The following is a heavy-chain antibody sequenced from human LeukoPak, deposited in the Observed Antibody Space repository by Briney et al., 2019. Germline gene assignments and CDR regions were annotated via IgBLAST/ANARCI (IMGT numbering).Heavy chain of an antibody. CDR3: ARGSNTGLAY. V-gene: IGHV4-34*01. CDR2: INHSGNT. D-gene: IGHD3-16*01. Sequence: SETLSLTCAVYGGSFRGYYWSWIRQPPGKGLEWIGEINHSGNTNYNPSLKSRATISVDTSKNQFSLKLSSVTAADTAVYYCARGSNTGLAYWGQGTSVTVSS. CDR1: GGSFRGYY. J-gene: IGHJ4*02.